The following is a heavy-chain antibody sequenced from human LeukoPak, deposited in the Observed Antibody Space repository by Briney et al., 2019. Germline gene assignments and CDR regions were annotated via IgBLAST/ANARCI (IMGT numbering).Heavy chain of an antibody. D-gene: IGHD2-8*01. V-gene: IGHV3-48*01. J-gene: IGHJ4*02. CDR2: ISSSSSTI. CDR3: ARVVLISYFDY. Sequence: GGSLRLSCAASGFTFSSYSMNWVRQAPGKGLEWGSYISSSSSTIYYVYSVRGRFTISRDNDKNSLYVQMNSLRAEDTDVYYCARVVLISYFDYWGQGTLVTVSS. CDR1: GFTFSSYS.